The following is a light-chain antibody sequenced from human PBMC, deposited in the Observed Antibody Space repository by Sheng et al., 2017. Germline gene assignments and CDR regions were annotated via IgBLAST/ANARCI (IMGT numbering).Light chain of an antibody. CDR1: QTISTY. V-gene: IGKV1-39*01. CDR2: AAS. Sequence: DIQMTQSPSSLSASVGDRVTITCRASQTISTYVNWYQQKPGKAPNLLIYAASILQSGVPSRFSGSGSGSDFTLSINSLQSEDFATYYCQQSYSIPYTFGQGTXLEIK. J-gene: IGKJ2*01. CDR3: QQSYSIPYT.